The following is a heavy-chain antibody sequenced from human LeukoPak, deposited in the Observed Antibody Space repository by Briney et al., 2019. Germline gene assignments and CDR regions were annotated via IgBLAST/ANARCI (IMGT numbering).Heavy chain of an antibody. Sequence: GESLRLSCAASGFTFSSYGMHWVRQAPGKGLEWVAVISYDGSNKYYADSVKGRFTISRDNSKNTLYLQMNSLRAEDTAVYYCAKAYYRRFYYFDYWGQGTLVTVSS. D-gene: IGHD3-10*01. J-gene: IGHJ4*02. CDR1: GFTFSSYG. CDR2: ISYDGSNK. CDR3: AKAYYRRFYYFDY. V-gene: IGHV3-30*18.